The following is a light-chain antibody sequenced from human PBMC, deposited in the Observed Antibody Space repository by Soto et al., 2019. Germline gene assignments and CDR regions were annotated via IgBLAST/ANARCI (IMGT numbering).Light chain of an antibody. CDR3: QQRSNWPPRVT. V-gene: IGKV3-11*01. J-gene: IGKJ4*01. CDR2: GAS. Sequence: EIVLTQSPATLSLSPGERATLSCRASQSVSSYLAWYQQKPGQAPRLLIYGASNRAIGIPARFSGSGSGTDFTLTISSLEPEDFAVYYCQQRSNWPPRVTFGGGTKVEIK. CDR1: QSVSSY.